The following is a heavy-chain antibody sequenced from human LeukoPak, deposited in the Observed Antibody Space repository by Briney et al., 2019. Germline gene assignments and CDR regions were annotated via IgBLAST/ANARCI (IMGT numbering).Heavy chain of an antibody. J-gene: IGHJ3*02. Sequence: ASVKLSFKSSGYTFTGYYMHWVRQPPAQGRERVGWINPNSGGTNYSHRFQDRLIMTTDTSINKHYMELSRLRSDDTAVYYCARVLGVNYQLLAIDAFDIWGQGTMVTVSS. V-gene: IGHV1-2*02. CDR2: INPNSGGT. D-gene: IGHD2-2*01. CDR1: GYTFTGYY. CDR3: ARVLGVNYQLLAIDAFDI.